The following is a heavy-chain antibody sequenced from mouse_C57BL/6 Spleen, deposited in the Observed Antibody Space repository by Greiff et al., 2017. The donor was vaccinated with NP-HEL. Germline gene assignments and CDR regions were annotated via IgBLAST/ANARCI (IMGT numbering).Heavy chain of an antibody. J-gene: IGHJ2*01. D-gene: IGHD1-1*01. Sequence: QVQLQQPGAELVKPGASVKVSCKASGYTFTSYWMHWVKQRPGQGLEWIGMIHPNSGSTNYNEKFKSKATLTVDKSSSTAYMQLSSLTSEDSAVYYCAREGFYTTVVATSPDYWGQGTTLTVSS. CDR1: GYTFTSYW. CDR3: AREGFYTTVVATSPDY. V-gene: IGHV1-64*01. CDR2: IHPNSGST.